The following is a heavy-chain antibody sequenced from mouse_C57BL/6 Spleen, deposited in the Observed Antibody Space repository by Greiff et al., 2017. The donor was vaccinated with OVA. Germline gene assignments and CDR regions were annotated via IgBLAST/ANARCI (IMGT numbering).Heavy chain of an antibody. D-gene: IGHD1-1*01. CDR1: GYTFTDYE. V-gene: IGHV1-15*01. CDR3: TRPTVVAPFDY. Sequence: QVQLKESGAELVRPGASVTLSCKASGYTFTDYEMHWVKQTPVHGLEWIGAIDPETGGTAYNQKFKGKAILTADKSSSTAYMELRSLTSEDSAVYYCTRPTVVAPFDYWGKGTTLTVSS. CDR2: IDPETGGT. J-gene: IGHJ2*01.